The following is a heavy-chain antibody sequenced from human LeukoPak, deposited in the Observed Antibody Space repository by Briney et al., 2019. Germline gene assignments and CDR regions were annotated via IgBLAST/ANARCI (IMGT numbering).Heavy chain of an antibody. CDR2: IYPGDSDT. CDR1: GYSFTSYW. CDR3: VRGGGEQQVDY. J-gene: IGHJ4*02. V-gene: IGHV5-51*01. D-gene: IGHD3-10*01. Sequence: GESLKISCKGSGYSFTSYWIGWVRQMSGKGLEWMGMIYPGDSDTRYSPSFQGQVAISADKSISTAFLQWSSLKASDTAMYYCVRGGGEQQVDYWGQGTLVTVSS.